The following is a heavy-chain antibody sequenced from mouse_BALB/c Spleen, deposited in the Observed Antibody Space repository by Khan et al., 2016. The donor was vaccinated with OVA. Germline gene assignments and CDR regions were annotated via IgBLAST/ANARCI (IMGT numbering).Heavy chain of an antibody. CDR2: LWGDGRT. CDR1: GFSLTGYG. J-gene: IGHJ3*01. V-gene: IGHV2-6-7*01. D-gene: IGHD1-2*01. CDR3: TRELRLEGFAY. Sequence: QVQLKQSGPGLVAPSQSLSITCTVSGFSLTGYGVSWVRQPPGKDMEWLGSLWGDGRTDYNSARKSRLNISNVNSKGQVFLKMNSLQTDDTARYFCTRELRLEGFAYWGLGTLVTVSA.